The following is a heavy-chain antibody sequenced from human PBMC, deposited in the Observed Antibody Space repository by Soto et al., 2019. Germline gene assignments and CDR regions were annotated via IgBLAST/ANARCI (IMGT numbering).Heavy chain of an antibody. V-gene: IGHV1-8*01. CDR2: MNPNSGNT. Sequence: QVQLVQSGAEVKKPGASVKVSCKASGYTFTSYDINWVRQATGQGLEWMGWMNPNSGNTGYAQKFQGRVTITRNNSISTAYMELSSLRSEDTAVYYCARGRPGSSWFVYCYYYMDVWGKGTTVTVSS. CDR3: ARGRPGSSWFVYCYYYMDV. CDR1: GYTFTSYD. J-gene: IGHJ6*03. D-gene: IGHD6-13*01.